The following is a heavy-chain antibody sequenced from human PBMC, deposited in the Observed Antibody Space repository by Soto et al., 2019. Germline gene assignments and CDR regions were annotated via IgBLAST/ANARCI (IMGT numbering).Heavy chain of an antibody. D-gene: IGHD2-15*01. CDR2: ISSSSSYI. Sequence: GSLRLSCAASGFTFSSYSMNWVRQAPGKGLEWVSSISSSSSYIYYADSVKGRFTISRDNAKNSLYLQMNSLRAEDTAVYYCARPVLGYCSGGSCSAPDYWGQGTLVTVSS. CDR1: GFTFSSYS. V-gene: IGHV3-21*01. J-gene: IGHJ4*02. CDR3: ARPVLGYCSGGSCSAPDY.